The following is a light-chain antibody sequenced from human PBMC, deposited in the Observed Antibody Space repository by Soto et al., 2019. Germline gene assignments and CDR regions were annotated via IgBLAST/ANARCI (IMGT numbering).Light chain of an antibody. CDR3: CSYAGSYTVV. Sequence: QSALTQPRSVSGSPGQSVTISCTGTSSDVGGYTYVSWYQHHPGKAPKLIIYDVSKRPSGVPDRFSGSKSGNTASLTISGLQAEDEADYHCCSYAGSYTVVFGGGTKVTVL. V-gene: IGLV2-11*01. CDR2: DVS. J-gene: IGLJ2*01. CDR1: SSDVGGYTY.